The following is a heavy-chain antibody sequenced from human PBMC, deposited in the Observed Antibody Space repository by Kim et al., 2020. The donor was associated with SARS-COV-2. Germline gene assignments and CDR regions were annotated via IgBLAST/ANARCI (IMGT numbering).Heavy chain of an antibody. Sequence: GSTNYTPTLKSRVTISVDTSKNQFSLKLSSVTAADTAVYYCARGIGGFGVWGQGTTVTVSS. J-gene: IGHJ6*02. V-gene: IGHV4-34*01. CDR2: GST. D-gene: IGHD3-10*01. CDR3: ARGIGGFGV.